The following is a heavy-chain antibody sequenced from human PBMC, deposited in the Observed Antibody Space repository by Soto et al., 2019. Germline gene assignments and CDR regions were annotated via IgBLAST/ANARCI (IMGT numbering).Heavy chain of an antibody. D-gene: IGHD2-21*02. CDR1: GESVSTNSAT. CDR3: ARGGPYCIGDCSYRFDY. V-gene: IGHV6-1*01. CDR2: TYYRSKWYN. J-gene: IGHJ4*02. Sequence: SQTLSLTCVISGESVSTNSATWDWIRQSPSRGLEWLGRTYYRSKWYNDFAVSVKSRITINPDTSKNQFSLQLNSVTPEDTAVYYCARGGPYCIGDCSYRFDYWGQGTPVTVSS.